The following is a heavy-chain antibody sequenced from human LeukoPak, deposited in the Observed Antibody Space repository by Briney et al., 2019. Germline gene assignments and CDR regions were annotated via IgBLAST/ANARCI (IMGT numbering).Heavy chain of an antibody. V-gene: IGHV1-69*02. CDR2: IIPILGIA. CDR1: GYTFTGYY. J-gene: IGHJ4*02. CDR3: AAAAGTPPVDY. D-gene: IGHD6-13*01. Sequence: ASVKVSCKASGYTFTGYYMHWVRQAPGQGLEWMGRIIPILGIANYAQKFQGRVTITADKSTSTAYMELSSLRSEDTAVYYCAAAAGTPPVDYWGQGTLVTVSS.